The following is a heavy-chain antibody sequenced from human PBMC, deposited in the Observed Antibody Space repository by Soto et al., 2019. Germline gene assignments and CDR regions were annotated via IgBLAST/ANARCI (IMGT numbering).Heavy chain of an antibody. V-gene: IGHV3-66*01. CDR3: AREEEAFDI. CDR2: IYAGDNA. Sequence: EVQLVQSGGGSVQPGGSLRLSCAASGLTVTSNYMNWVRQVPGKGLEWVSVIYAGDNAYYADSVRGRFTVSRDNSKNTLYIQMSSLRAEDTAVYYCAREEEAFDIWGQGTMVTVSS. CDR1: GLTVTSNY. J-gene: IGHJ3*02.